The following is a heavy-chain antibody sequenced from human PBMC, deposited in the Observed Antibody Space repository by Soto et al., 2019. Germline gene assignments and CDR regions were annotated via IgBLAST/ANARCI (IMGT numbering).Heavy chain of an antibody. V-gene: IGHV5-51*01. Sequence: PGESLKISCKGSGYSFTSYWIGWVRQMPGKGLEWMGIIYPGDSDTRYSPSFQGQVTISADKSISTAYLQWSSLKASDTAMYYCASLRIAVADPSKVQDIWSQGNMVT. CDR3: ASLRIAVADPSKVQDI. D-gene: IGHD6-19*01. CDR2: IYPGDSDT. J-gene: IGHJ3*02. CDR1: GYSFTSYW.